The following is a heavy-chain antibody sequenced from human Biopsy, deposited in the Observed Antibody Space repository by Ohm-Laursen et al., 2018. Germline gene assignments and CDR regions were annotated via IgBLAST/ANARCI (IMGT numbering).Heavy chain of an antibody. V-gene: IGHV4-59*01. Sequence: SDTLSLTCTVSGDSISSYYWSWIRQPPGKGLQWIGYVYYTGSTDYNSFLQSRVTISVDTSKNHFSLRLRSVTPADTAIYYCARDRGYYSDRTVPGYFDLWGRGTLVTVSS. J-gene: IGHJ2*01. CDR1: GDSISSYY. CDR3: ARDRGYYSDRTVPGYFDL. D-gene: IGHD3-22*01. CDR2: VYYTGST.